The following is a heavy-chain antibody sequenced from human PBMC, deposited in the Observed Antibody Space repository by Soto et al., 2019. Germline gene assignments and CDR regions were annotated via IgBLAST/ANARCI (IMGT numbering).Heavy chain of an antibody. Sequence: SCKASGGTFSSYTISWVRQAPGQGLEWMGRIIPILGIANYAQKFQGRVTITADKSTSTAYMELSSLRSEDTAVYYCASINRICCSDYWGQGTLVTVSS. D-gene: IGHD2-21*01. CDR1: GGTFSSYT. CDR3: ASINRICCSDY. CDR2: IIPILGIA. J-gene: IGHJ4*02. V-gene: IGHV1-69*02.